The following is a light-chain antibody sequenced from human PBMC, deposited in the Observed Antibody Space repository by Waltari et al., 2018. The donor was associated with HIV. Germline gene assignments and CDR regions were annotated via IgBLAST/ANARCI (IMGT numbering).Light chain of an antibody. Sequence: DIQMTQSPSSLSAPVGDRVTITCRASQSVSNFLNWYQQKPGLAPKLLMYTASSLQSGVPSRFSGSGSGTDFTLTISSLQPEDFGTYYCQQSYSNPRTFGQGTKVEIK. V-gene: IGKV1-39*01. CDR2: TAS. J-gene: IGKJ1*01. CDR1: QSVSNF. CDR3: QQSYSNPRT.